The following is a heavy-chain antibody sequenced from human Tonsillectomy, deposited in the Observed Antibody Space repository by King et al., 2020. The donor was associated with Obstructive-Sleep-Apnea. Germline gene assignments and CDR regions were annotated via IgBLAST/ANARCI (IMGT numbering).Heavy chain of an antibody. D-gene: IGHD2-2*01. V-gene: IGHV3-9*01. CDR3: AKGLDQLPIGLFDY. CDR1: GFTFDDYA. Sequence: VQLVESGGGLVQPGRSLRLSCAASGFTFDDYAIHWVRQVSGKGLEWGPGIIWNSGSIGYADSVKGRFTISRDNAKNSLYLQMNSLRAEDTALYYCAKGLDQLPIGLFDYWGQGTLVTVSS. J-gene: IGHJ4*02. CDR2: IIWNSGSI.